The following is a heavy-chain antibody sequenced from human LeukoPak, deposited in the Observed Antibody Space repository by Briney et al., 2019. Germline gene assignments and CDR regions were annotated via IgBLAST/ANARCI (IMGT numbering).Heavy chain of an antibody. CDR1: GGSISSSSYY. V-gene: IGHV4-39*07. J-gene: IGHJ5*02. Sequence: SETLSLTCTVSGGSISSSSYYWGWIRQPLGKGLEWIGSIYYSGSTYYNPSLKSRVTISVDTSKNQFSLKLSSVTAADTAVYYCARKYRVDNWFDPWGQGTLVTVSS. CDR3: ARKYRVDNWFDP. D-gene: IGHD2-2*01. CDR2: IYYSGST.